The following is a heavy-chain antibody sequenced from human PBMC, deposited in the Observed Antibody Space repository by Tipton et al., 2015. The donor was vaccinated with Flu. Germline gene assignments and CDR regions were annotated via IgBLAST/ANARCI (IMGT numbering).Heavy chain of an antibody. V-gene: IGHV6-1*01. CDR3: AEKGINGYNWWLY. D-gene: IGHD5-24*01. J-gene: IGHJ4*02. CDR1: GDSVSSNSAT. Sequence: GLVKPSQTLTLTCAISGDSVSSNSATWNWIRQSPSRGLEWLGRTYYRSKWYNDDAVSVKSRIIINPDTSKNQFSLQLNSVTPEDAAVYYCAEKGINGYNWWLYWGQGTLVTVSS. CDR2: TYYRSKWYN.